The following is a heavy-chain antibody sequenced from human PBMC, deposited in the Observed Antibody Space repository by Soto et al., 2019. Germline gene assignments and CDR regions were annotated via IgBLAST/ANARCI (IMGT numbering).Heavy chain of an antibody. CDR2: IYHSGST. Sequence: QVQLQESGPGLVKPSGTLSLTCAVSGGSISSSNWWSWVRQPPGKGLEWIGEIYHSGSTNYNPSLESRVTISVDKSKNQFSLKLSSVTAADTAVYYCARGGLRIFGVVDYYYYGMDVWGQGTTVTVSS. CDR1: GGSISSSNW. J-gene: IGHJ6*02. D-gene: IGHD3-3*01. CDR3: ARGGLRIFGVVDYYYYGMDV. V-gene: IGHV4-4*02.